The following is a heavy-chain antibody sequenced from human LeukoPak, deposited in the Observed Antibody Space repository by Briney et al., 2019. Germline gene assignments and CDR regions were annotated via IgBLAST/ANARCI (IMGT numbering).Heavy chain of an antibody. V-gene: IGHV4-30-4*08. J-gene: IGHJ6*03. CDR3: ARGVVPYYYYYYMDV. CDR1: GGSISSGDYY. CDR2: IYYSGST. D-gene: IGHD2-15*01. Sequence: PSETLSLTCSVSGGSISSGDYYWSWIRQPPGKGLEWIGYIYYSGSTYYNPSLESRVTISVDTSKNQFSLKLSSVTAADTAVYYCARGVVPYYYYYYMDVWGKGTTVTVSS.